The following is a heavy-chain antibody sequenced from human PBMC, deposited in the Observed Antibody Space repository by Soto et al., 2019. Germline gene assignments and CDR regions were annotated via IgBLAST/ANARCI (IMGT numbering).Heavy chain of an antibody. CDR1: GFTFDDYA. CDR2: ITWNSGSR. CDR3: AKSKGDLETLKTTVTTFWGPFHI. Sequence: EVQLVESGGGLEQPGRSLRLSCAASGFTFDDYAMHWVRQAPGKGPEWVSGITWNSGSRGYAESVKGRFTISRDNAKNSLYLQMNSLRTEDTVLDYCAKSKGDLETLKTTVTTFWGPFHIWGQGTMVTVSS. V-gene: IGHV3-9*01. J-gene: IGHJ3*02. D-gene: IGHD4-17*01.